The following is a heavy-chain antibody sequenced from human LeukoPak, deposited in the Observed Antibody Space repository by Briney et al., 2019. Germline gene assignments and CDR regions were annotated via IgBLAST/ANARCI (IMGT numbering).Heavy chain of an antibody. Sequence: SETLSLTCTVSGGSISSSSYYWGWIRQPPGKGLEWIGSIYYSGSTYYNPSLKSRVTISVDTSKNQFSLKLSSVTAADTAVYYCARGYGSGSYYSEVWGYYFDYWGQGTLVTVSS. D-gene: IGHD3-10*01. J-gene: IGHJ4*02. CDR3: ARGYGSGSYYSEVWGYYFDY. CDR2: IYYSGST. V-gene: IGHV4-39*07. CDR1: GGSISSSSYY.